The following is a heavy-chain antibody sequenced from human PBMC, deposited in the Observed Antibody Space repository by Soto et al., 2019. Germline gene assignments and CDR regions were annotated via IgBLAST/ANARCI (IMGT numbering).Heavy chain of an antibody. CDR1: GFRCSSDR. V-gene: IGHV3-15*01. CDR3: TLDRVYSPVEH. D-gene: IGHD4-4*01. CDR2: IKSKSDGGTT. Sequence: PGGAVKLTCAASGFRCSSDRKSWVRQTPEKGLEWVGRIKSKSDGGTTDYAAPVKGRFTISRDDSENTLYLQMNSLKTEDTAVYYCTLDRVYSPVEHWRQGSLFT. J-gene: IGHJ4*02.